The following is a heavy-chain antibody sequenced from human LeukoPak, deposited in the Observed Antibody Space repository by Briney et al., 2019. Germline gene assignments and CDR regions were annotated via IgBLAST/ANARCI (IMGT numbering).Heavy chain of an antibody. CDR3: SRVAGYCSSTSCYYMAV. CDR1: GGTFIHYA. V-gene: IGHV1-69*04. Sequence: SVKVSRKPSGGTFIHYAFSWVRQAPAQGLEWMGRIIPILGIANYAQKFQGRVTITADKSTSTAYMELSSLRSEDTAVYYCSRVAGYCSSTSCYYMAVWGQGTTLTVPS. CDR2: IIPILGIA. J-gene: IGHJ6*02. D-gene: IGHD2-2*03.